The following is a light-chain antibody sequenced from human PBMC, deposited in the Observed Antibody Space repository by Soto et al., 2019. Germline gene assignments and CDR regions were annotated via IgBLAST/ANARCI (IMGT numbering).Light chain of an antibody. CDR3: QQSYTVPLT. CDR2: LAS. V-gene: IGKV1-39*01. J-gene: IGKJ1*01. Sequence: DIQMTQSPSTLSASVGDRVTISCRASQIISSFLNWYQQKPGKAPKLLIFLASSLQSGVPSRFSGSGSRADFTLTISSLQPEDFATYYCQQSYTVPLTFGQGTK. CDR1: QIISSF.